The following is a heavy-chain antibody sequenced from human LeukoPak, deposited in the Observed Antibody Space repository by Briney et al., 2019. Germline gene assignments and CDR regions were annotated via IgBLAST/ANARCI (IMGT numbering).Heavy chain of an antibody. CDR1: GFTFSSYA. D-gene: IGHD3-22*01. Sequence: PGGSLRLSCAASGFTFSSYAMSWVRQAPGKGLEWVSAISGSGGSTYYADSVKGRFTISRDNSKNTLYLQMNSLRAEDTAVYYCAKDHYYYDSSGYSGDAYYYYMDVWGKGTTVTVSS. J-gene: IGHJ6*03. V-gene: IGHV3-23*01. CDR3: AKDHYYYDSSGYSGDAYYYYMDV. CDR2: ISGSGGST.